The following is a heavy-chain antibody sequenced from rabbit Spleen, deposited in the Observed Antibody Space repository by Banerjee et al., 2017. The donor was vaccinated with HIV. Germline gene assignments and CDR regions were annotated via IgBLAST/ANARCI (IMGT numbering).Heavy chain of an antibody. CDR2: IKSGNT. Sequence: QQQLEESGGGLVKPGGTLTLTCTVSRFSFSSIDWICWVRQAPGKGLELIACIKSGNTWYANWVNGRFTISGSTSLATVTLQVTSLTVADTATYFCVKASDYYSAFNLWGPGTLVTVS. V-gene: IGHV1S43*01. D-gene: IGHD1-1*01. J-gene: IGHJ4*01. CDR3: VKASDYYSAFNL. CDR1: RFSFSSIDW.